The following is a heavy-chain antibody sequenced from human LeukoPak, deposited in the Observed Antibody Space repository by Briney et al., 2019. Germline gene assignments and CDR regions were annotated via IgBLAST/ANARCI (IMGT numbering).Heavy chain of an antibody. D-gene: IGHD7-27*01. J-gene: IGHJ4*02. CDR3: AKDPGVY. Sequence: ETLSLTCTVSGGSITSYYWSWVRQAPGKGLEWVSAISGSGGSTYYADSVKGRFTISRDNSKNTLYLQMNSLRAEDTAVYYCAKDPGVYWGQGTLVTVSS. V-gene: IGHV3-23*01. CDR1: GGSITSYY. CDR2: ISGSGGST.